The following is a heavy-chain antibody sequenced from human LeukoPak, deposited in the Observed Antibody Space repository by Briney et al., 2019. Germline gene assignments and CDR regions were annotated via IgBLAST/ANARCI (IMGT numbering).Heavy chain of an antibody. V-gene: IGHV4-34*01. D-gene: IGHD2-2*01. CDR3: ASGPVVYCSSTSCYRYWFDP. Sequence: PETLSLTCAVYGGSFSGYYWSWIRQPPGKGLEWIGEINHSGSTNYNPSLKSRVTISVDTSKNQFSLKLSSVTAADTAVYYCASGPVVYCSSTSCYRYWFDPWGQGTLVTVSS. CDR1: GGSFSGYY. J-gene: IGHJ5*02. CDR2: INHSGST.